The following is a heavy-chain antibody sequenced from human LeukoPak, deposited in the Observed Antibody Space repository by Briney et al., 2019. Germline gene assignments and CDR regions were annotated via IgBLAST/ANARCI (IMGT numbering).Heavy chain of an antibody. Sequence: ASVKVSCKASGGTFSSYAISWVRQAPGQGLEWMGGIIPIFGTANYAQKFQGRVTITADESTSSAYMELSSLRSEDTAVYYCARDTESIFDYWGQGTLVTVSS. CDR1: GGTFSSYA. D-gene: IGHD1-14*01. J-gene: IGHJ4*02. V-gene: IGHV1-69*13. CDR3: ARDTESIFDY. CDR2: IIPIFGTA.